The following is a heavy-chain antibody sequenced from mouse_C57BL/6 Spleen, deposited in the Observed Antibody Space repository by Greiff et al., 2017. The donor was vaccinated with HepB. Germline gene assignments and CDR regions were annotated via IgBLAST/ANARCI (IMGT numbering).Heavy chain of an antibody. CDR1: GYTFTSYW. Sequence: QVQLQQPGAELVKPGASVKLSCKASGYTFTSYWMHWVKQRPGQGLEWIGMIHPNSGSTNYNEEFKSKATLTVDKSSSTAYMQLSSLTSEDSAVYYCARRSTMVTPYYFDYWGQGTTLTVSS. D-gene: IGHD2-1*01. V-gene: IGHV1-64*01. J-gene: IGHJ2*01. CDR3: ARRSTMVTPYYFDY. CDR2: IHPNSGST.